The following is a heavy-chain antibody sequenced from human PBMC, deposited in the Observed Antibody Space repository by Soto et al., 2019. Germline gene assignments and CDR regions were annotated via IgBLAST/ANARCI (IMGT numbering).Heavy chain of an antibody. V-gene: IGHV3-30*03. Sequence: QVQLVESGGGVVQPGRSLRLSCAASGFTFSSNGMHWVRXXXXKGLEWVAVISDDGSIKYYADSVKGRFTVSRDNSKXXXXXXXXXXXXXXXXVXXXXXXXRQQLVVGNWFDPWGQGTLVTVSS. D-gene: IGHD6-13*01. CDR2: ISDDGSIK. CDR1: GFTFSSNG. J-gene: IGHJ5*02. CDR3: XXXXRQQLVVGNWFDP.